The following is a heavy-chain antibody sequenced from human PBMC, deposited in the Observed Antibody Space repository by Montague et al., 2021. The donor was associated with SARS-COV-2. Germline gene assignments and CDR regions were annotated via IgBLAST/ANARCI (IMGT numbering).Heavy chain of an antibody. Sequence: SETLSLTCAVYGGSFSGDYWTWIRQSPGKGLEWIAEINHSGTTNYNFNPSLRSRVTISVDTSKSQFSLKLTSVTAADTGVYYCARWDPQTLTLIGLRGKSASDYWGQGTLVTVSS. V-gene: IGHV4-34*01. D-gene: IGHD4-23*01. CDR1: GGSFSGDY. CDR2: INHSGTT. J-gene: IGHJ4*02. CDR3: ARWDPQTLTLIGLRGKSASDY.